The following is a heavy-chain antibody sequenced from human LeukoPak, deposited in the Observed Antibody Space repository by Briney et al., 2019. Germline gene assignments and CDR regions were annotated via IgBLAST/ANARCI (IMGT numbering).Heavy chain of an antibody. CDR1: GFXFSIYA. D-gene: IGHD3-3*01. Sequence: GGSLRLSCAASGFXFSIYAVSWVRQAPGKGLEWISSISGRSNYIYYADSVKGRFTISRDNARNSVYLHMSSLRAEDTAVYYCARDYWEEWLRSYGMDVWGQGTTVTVSS. CDR3: ARDYWEEWLRSYGMDV. V-gene: IGHV3-21*01. CDR2: ISGRSNYI. J-gene: IGHJ6*02.